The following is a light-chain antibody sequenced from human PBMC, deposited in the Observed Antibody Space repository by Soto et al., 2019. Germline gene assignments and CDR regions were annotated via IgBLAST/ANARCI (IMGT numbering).Light chain of an antibody. J-gene: IGKJ5*01. V-gene: IGKV3-20*01. CDR3: QQYGTSPIT. CDR2: GAS. Sequence: EIVLTQSPPRMSLSXGERVTLAXXXSQSFSSSYLAWYQQKPGQAPRLLIYGASSRATGIPDRFNGNGSGTDFTLTISGLEPEDSAVYYCQQYGTSPITFGQGTRLEIK. CDR1: QSFSSSY.